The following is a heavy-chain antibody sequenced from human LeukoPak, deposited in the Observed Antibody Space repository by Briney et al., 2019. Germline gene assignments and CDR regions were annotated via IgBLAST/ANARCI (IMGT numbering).Heavy chain of an antibody. Sequence: GGSLRLSCAASGFTFSSYGMHWVRQAPGKGQEWVAVIWYDGSNKYYADSVKGRFTISRDNSKNTLYLQMNSPRAEDTAVYYCARDRYCSTTSCYGDDYYYGMDVWGKGTTVTVSS. CDR2: IWYDGSNK. J-gene: IGHJ6*04. CDR1: GFTFSSYG. V-gene: IGHV3-33*01. D-gene: IGHD2-2*01. CDR3: ARDRYCSTTSCYGDDYYYGMDV.